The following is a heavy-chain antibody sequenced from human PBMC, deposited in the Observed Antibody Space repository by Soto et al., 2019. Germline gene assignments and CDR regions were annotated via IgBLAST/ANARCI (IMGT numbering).Heavy chain of an antibody. Sequence: SETLSLTCAVSSGSISSSNWWSWVRPPPGKGLEWIGEIYHSGSTNYNPSLKSRVTISVDKSKNQFSLKLSSVTAADTAVYYCAERTTVTTLIFDYWGQGTLVTVSS. J-gene: IGHJ4*02. D-gene: IGHD4-17*01. CDR2: IYHSGST. CDR3: AERTTVTTLIFDY. V-gene: IGHV4-4*02. CDR1: SGSISSSNW.